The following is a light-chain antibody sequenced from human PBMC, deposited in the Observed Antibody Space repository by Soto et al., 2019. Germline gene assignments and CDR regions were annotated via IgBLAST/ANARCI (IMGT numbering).Light chain of an antibody. CDR2: GAS. V-gene: IGKV1-39*01. CDR1: QSIRTY. Sequence: DIQLTQSPSSLSASVGDRVTITCRAGQSIRTYLNGYQQKPGNVPNLLIYGASSWQSWVPSRFSGSGSETDFTLTINKLQPEDFATYCSHQSYSAVFTVGPGTKADI. J-gene: IGKJ3*01. CDR3: HQSYSAVFT.